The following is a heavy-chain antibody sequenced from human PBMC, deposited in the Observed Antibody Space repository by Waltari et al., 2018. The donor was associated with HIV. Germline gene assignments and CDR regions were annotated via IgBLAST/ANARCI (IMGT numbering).Heavy chain of an antibody. V-gene: IGHV1-18*01. J-gene: IGHJ4*02. Sequence: QVQLVQSGAEVKKPGASVKVSCRASGYTFTSYGISWVRQAPGQGLEWMGWIRTSNGNTNYAQKLQGRVTMTTDTSTSTAYMELRSLRSDDTAVYYCARDFSYYYDSSGYPSGYWGQGTLVTVSS. CDR2: IRTSNGNT. CDR3: ARDFSYYYDSSGYPSGY. D-gene: IGHD3-22*01. CDR1: GYTFTSYG.